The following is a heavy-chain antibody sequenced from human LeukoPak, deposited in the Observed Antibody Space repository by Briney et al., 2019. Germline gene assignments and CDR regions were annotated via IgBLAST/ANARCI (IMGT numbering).Heavy chain of an antibody. CDR3: AKDRWVHDSSGYSAYYFDY. V-gene: IGHV3-23*01. Sequence: GGSLRLSCAASEFTFSSYGMSWVRQAPGKGLEWVSAISSSGDSTYYADSVKGRFTISRDNSKNTLYLQVNSLRAEDTAVYYCAKDRWVHDSSGYSAYYFDYWGQGTLVTVSS. D-gene: IGHD3-22*01. J-gene: IGHJ4*02. CDR1: EFTFSSYG. CDR2: ISSSGDST.